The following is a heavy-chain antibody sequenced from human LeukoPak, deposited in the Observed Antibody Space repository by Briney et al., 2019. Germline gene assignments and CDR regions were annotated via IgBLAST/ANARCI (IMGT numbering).Heavy chain of an antibody. Sequence: GSLRLSCAASGFTFSNYWTSWVRHAPGKGLVWVSRINSDGSSRHYADAVKGRFIISRDNAKNTLHLQMNSLRAEDTAVYYCARVSGYVLDYWGQGTLVTVSS. D-gene: IGHD5-12*01. V-gene: IGHV3-74*01. CDR2: INSDGSSR. CDR3: ARVSGYVLDY. J-gene: IGHJ4*02. CDR1: GFTFSNYW.